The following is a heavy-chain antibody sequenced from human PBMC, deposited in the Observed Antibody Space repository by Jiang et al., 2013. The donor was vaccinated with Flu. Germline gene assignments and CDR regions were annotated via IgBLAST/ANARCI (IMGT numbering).Heavy chain of an antibody. V-gene: IGHV4-30-2*01. D-gene: IGHD4-11*01. CDR2: IYHSGIT. CDR1: GVSISSSGYY. CDR3: ARTLTTRGLTFDN. Sequence: QTLSLTCTVSGVSISSSGYYWSWIRQPPRKGLEWLGYIYHSGITYYNPSLKSRVTISVDRSRNQFSLHLSSVTAADTALYFCARTLTTRGLTFDNWGQGTLVTVSS. J-gene: IGHJ4*02.